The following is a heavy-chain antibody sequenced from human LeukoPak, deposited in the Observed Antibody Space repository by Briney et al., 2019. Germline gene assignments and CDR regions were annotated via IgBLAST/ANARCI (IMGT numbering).Heavy chain of an antibody. Sequence: GEPLKISCKGSRYSFTSYWIGWVRQMPGKGLEWMEIIYPGDSDTRYSPSFQGQVTISADESITTAYLQWSSLQASDTAMYYCARQADYNVLTGYHKGHLDYWGQGTLVTVSS. CDR1: RYSFTSYW. D-gene: IGHD3-9*01. V-gene: IGHV5-51*01. CDR3: ARQADYNVLTGYHKGHLDY. CDR2: IYPGDSDT. J-gene: IGHJ4*02.